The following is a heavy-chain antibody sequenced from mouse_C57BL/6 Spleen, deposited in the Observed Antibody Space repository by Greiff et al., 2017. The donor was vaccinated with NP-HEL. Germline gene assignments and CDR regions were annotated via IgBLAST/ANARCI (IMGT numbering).Heavy chain of an antibody. J-gene: IGHJ2*01. CDR2: IDPSDSET. V-gene: IGHV1-52*01. CDR1: GYTFTSYW. D-gene: IGHD1-1*01. Sequence: VQLQQPGAELVRPGSSVKLSCKASGYTFTSYWMHWVKQRPIQGLEWIGNIDPSDSETHYNQKFKDKATLTVRKSSSTAYMQLSSLTSEDSAVYYCARYPYYGSSYGYFDYWGQGTTLTVSS. CDR3: ARYPYYGSSYGYFDY.